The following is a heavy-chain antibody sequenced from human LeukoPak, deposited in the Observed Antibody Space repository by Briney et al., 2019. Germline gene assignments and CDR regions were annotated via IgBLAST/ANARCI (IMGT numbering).Heavy chain of an antibody. CDR2: FDPEDDET. J-gene: IGHJ3*02. V-gene: IGHV1-24*01. CDR3: ATPAGRFLGAFDI. Sequence: ASVRVSCEVSGYTLTELSMHWVRHAPGKGRGGVGGFDPEDDETVYAQKSQGRVTMTDDTSTDTAYMELSSLRSEDTAVYYCATPAGRFLGAFDIWGQGTMVTVS. CDR1: GYTLTELS. D-gene: IGHD3-16*01.